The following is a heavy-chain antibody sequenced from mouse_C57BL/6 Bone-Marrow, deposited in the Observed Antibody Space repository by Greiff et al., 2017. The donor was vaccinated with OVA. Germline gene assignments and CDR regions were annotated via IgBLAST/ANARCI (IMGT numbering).Heavy chain of an antibody. Sequence: EVKLVESGGGLVQPKGSLKLSCAASGFTFTTYAMHWVRQAPGKGLEWVARISTKSSNYATYYADSVKDRFTISRDDSQSMLYLQMNNLKTEDTAMYYCVRQGTGIFDYWGQGTTLTVSS. V-gene: IGHV10-3*01. D-gene: IGHD4-1*01. CDR3: VRQGTGIFDY. CDR1: GFTFTTYA. J-gene: IGHJ2*01. CDR2: ISTKSSNYAT.